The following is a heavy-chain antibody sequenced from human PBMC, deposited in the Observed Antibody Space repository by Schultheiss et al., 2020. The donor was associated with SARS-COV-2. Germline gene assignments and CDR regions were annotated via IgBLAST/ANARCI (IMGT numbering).Heavy chain of an antibody. V-gene: IGHV5-51*01. Sequence: GESLKISCKGSGYSFTSYWIGWVRQMPGKGLEWMGIIYPGDSDTRYSPSFQGQVTISVDKSINTAYLQWSSLKASVTAKYYCARHGVGVVAATRQFYYYYGLDVWGQGTTVTVSS. D-gene: IGHD2-15*01. CDR2: IYPGDSDT. J-gene: IGHJ6*02. CDR1: GYSFTSYW. CDR3: ARHGVGVVAATRQFYYYYGLDV.